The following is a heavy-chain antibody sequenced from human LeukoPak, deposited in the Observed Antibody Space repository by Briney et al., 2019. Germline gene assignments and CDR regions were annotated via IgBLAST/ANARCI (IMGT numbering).Heavy chain of an antibody. CDR3: ARGLATYNWFDP. Sequence: SETLSLTCAVYGGTFSGYYWTWIRQPPGEGLEWIGEMNQSGSTNYNPSLKSRVTISVDPSKNQFSLKLTSVTAADTAVYYCARGLATYNWFDPWGQGTLVTVSS. J-gene: IGHJ5*02. CDR2: MNQSGST. CDR1: GGTFSGYY. V-gene: IGHV4-34*01.